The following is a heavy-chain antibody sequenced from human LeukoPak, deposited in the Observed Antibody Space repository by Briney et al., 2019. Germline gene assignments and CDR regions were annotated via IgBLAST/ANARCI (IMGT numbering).Heavy chain of an antibody. Sequence: EGSLRLSCAASGSTFSSYAMHWVRQAPGKGLEWVAVISYDGGNKYYADSVKGRFTISRDNSKNTLYLQMNSLRAEDTAVYYCARTYYDFWSGYYGYWGQGTLVTVSS. D-gene: IGHD3-3*01. J-gene: IGHJ4*02. CDR3: ARTYYDFWSGYYGY. CDR1: GSTFSSYA. V-gene: IGHV3-30-3*01. CDR2: ISYDGGNK.